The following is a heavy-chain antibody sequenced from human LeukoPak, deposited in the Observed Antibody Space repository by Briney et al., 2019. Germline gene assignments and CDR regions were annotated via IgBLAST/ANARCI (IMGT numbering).Heavy chain of an antibody. CDR1: GGSFSGYY. Sequence: SETLSLTCAVYGGSFSGYYWSWIRQPPGKGLEWIGEINHSGSTNYNPSLKSRVTISVDTSKNQFTLKLSSVTAADTAVYYCARGQGMWDRLYNWFDPWGQGTLVTVSS. D-gene: IGHD1-26*01. V-gene: IGHV4-34*01. J-gene: IGHJ5*02. CDR3: ARGQGMWDRLYNWFDP. CDR2: INHSGST.